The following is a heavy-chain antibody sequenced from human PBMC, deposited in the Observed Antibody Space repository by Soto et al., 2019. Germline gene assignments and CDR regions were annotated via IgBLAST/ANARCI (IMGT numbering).Heavy chain of an antibody. Sequence: ASVKVSCKASGGTFSSYAISWVRQAPGQGLEWMGGIIPIFGTANYAQKFQGRVTITADESTSTAYMELSSLRSEDTAMYYCARTAVAGPKNSYYFDYWGQGTLVTVSS. CDR3: ARTAVAGPKNSYYFDY. CDR1: GGTFSSYA. D-gene: IGHD6-19*01. J-gene: IGHJ4*02. CDR2: IIPIFGTA. V-gene: IGHV1-69*13.